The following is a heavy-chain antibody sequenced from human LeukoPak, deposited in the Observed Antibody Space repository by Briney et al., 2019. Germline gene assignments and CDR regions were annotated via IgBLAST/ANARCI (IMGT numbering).Heavy chain of an antibody. CDR3: ARVGGCSSTSCYKDYYYGMDV. CDR1: GFTFSDYY. Sequence: VGSLRLSSAASGFTFSDYYMSWIRQAPGKGLEWVSYISSSGSTIYYADSVKGRFTISRDNAKNSLYLQMNSLRAEDTALYYCARVGGCSSTSCYKDYYYGMDVWGQGTTVTVSS. CDR2: ISSSGSTI. D-gene: IGHD2-2*02. V-gene: IGHV3-11*01. J-gene: IGHJ6*02.